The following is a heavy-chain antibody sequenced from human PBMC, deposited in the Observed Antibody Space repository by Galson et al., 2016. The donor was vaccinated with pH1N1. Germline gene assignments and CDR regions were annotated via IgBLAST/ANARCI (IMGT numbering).Heavy chain of an antibody. D-gene: IGHD4-17*01. J-gene: IGHJ4*02. V-gene: IGHV3-33*01. CDR2: IWYDGSNK. CDR3: ARGDYGDYVGGFDY. CDR1: GFAFSNSG. Sequence: SLRLSCAASGFAFSNSGMHWVRQAPGKGLEWVALIWYDGSNKYYADSVKGQFTISRDNSKNTLYLQMNSLRAEDTAVYYCARGDYGDYVGGFDYWGQGTLVTVSS.